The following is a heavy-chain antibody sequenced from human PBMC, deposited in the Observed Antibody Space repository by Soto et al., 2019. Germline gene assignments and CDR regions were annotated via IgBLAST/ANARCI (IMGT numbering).Heavy chain of an antibody. CDR3: ARKVRYCSRTNWPSRFAS. CDR1: GFSLSTSGVG. J-gene: IGHJ5*01. V-gene: IGHV2-5*02. CDR2: IYWDDDK. D-gene: IGHD2-2*01. Sequence: QITLKESGPPLMKPTQPLTLTCTFSGFSLSTSGVGVGWIRQPPGKALEWLVLIYWDDDKRYSPSLKSRLTTTKKTANYQVAKQVTNKDAMDPAAKCLARKVRYCSRTNWPSRFASWGQGTLVTVSS.